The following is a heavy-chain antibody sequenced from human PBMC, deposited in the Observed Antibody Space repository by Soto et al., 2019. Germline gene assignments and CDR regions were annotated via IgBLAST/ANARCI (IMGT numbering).Heavy chain of an antibody. J-gene: IGHJ6*02. CDR1: GGSTSSSNW. Sequence: SETLSLTCAVSGGSTSSSNWWSWVRQPPGKGLEWIGEIYHSGSTNYNPSLKSRVTISVDKSKNQFSLKLSSVTAADTAVYYCAREYNSSSAYYYYYGMDVWGQGTTVTVSS. CDR3: AREYNSSSAYYYYYGMDV. V-gene: IGHV4-4*02. CDR2: IYHSGST. D-gene: IGHD6-6*01.